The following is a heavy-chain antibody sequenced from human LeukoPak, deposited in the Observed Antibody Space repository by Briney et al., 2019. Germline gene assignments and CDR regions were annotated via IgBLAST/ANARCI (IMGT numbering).Heavy chain of an antibody. CDR1: GFTVSSNY. J-gene: IGHJ4*02. CDR2: ISGSGGST. CDR3: AKDPSIGAVAGTILGY. V-gene: IGHV3-23*01. D-gene: IGHD6-19*01. Sequence: QAGGSLRLSCAASGFTVSSNYMSWVRQAPGKGLEWVSAISGSGGSTYYADSVKGRFTISRDNSKNTLYLQMNSLRAEDTAVYYCAKDPSIGAVAGTILGYWGQGTLVTVSS.